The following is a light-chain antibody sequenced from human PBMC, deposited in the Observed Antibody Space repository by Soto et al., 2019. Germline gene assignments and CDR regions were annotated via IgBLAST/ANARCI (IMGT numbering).Light chain of an antibody. CDR3: KKNKNWPPWT. V-gene: IGKV3-15*01. Sequence: EIVMTQSPATLSVSPGERATLSCRASQSVSSNLAWYQQKPGQAPRLLIYGASTRATGIPARFSGSGSGTDFTLTSTSLRSEDFAVYYCKKNKNWPPWTFGKGTKVKSN. CDR2: GAS. CDR1: QSVSSN. J-gene: IGKJ1*01.